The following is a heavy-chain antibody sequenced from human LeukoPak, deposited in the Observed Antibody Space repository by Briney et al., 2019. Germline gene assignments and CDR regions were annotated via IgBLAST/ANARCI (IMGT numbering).Heavy chain of an antibody. CDR3: ARMGLSYYFDY. D-gene: IGHD3-16*01. CDR1: GFTFSSYS. J-gene: IGHJ4*02. Sequence: GGSLRLSCAASGFTFSSYSMNWVRQAPGKGLEWVSSISSSSSYIYYADSVKGRFTISRDNAKNSLYLQMNSLRAEDTAVYYCARMGLSYYFDYWGQGTLVTVSS. V-gene: IGHV3-21*01. CDR2: ISSSSSYI.